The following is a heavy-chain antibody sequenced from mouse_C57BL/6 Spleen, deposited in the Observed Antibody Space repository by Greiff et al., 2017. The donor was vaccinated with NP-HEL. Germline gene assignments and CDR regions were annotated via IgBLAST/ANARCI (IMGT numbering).Heavy chain of an antibody. Sequence: EVHLVESGGGLVQPGGSMKLSCAASGFTFSDAWMDWVRQSPEKGLEWVAEIRNKANNHATYYAESVKGRFTISRDDSKSSVYLQMNSLRAEDTGIYYCTRGRLLRIFAYWGQGTLVTVSA. J-gene: IGHJ3*01. CDR2: IRNKANNHAT. V-gene: IGHV6-6*01. CDR3: TRGRLLRIFAY. CDR1: GFTFSDAW. D-gene: IGHD2-3*01.